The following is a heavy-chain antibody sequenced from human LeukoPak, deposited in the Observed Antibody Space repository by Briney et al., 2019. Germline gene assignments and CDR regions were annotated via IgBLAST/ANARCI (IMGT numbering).Heavy chain of an antibody. V-gene: IGHV4-31*03. Sequence: SETLSLTCTVSGGSISSGGYYWSWIRQHPGKGLEWIGYIYYSGSTYYNPSLKSRVTISVDTSKNQFSLKLSSVTAADTAVYYCARVVPGYCSSTSCYTPKKYWYFDLWGRGTLVTVSS. D-gene: IGHD2-2*02. CDR2: IYYSGST. J-gene: IGHJ2*01. CDR1: GGSISSGGYY. CDR3: ARVVPGYCSSTSCYTPKKYWYFDL.